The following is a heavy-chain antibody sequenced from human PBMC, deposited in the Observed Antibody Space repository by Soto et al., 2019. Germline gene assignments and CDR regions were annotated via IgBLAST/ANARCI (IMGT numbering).Heavy chain of an antibody. CDR3: ARTDTAMAAFDY. J-gene: IGHJ4*02. D-gene: IGHD5-18*01. V-gene: IGHV3-30-3*01. Sequence: PGGSLRLSCAASGFTFSSYAMHWVRQAPGKGLEWVAVISYDGSNKYYVDSVKCRFPISRDNSKNTLYLQMNSLRAEDTAVYYCARTDTAMAAFDYWGQGTLVTVSS. CDR2: ISYDGSNK. CDR1: GFTFSSYA.